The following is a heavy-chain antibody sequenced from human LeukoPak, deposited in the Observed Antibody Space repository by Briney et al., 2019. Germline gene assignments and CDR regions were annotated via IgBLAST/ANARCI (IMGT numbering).Heavy chain of an antibody. D-gene: IGHD2-21*01. Sequence: SDPTLLKPTETLTLTCTVSGFSLSTSRMGVGWIRQPPGKALEWLALIYWDDDRRYSPSLRSRLTITKDTSKNQVVLTMTNMDPVDTATYYCAHVPWPSRHCDYWGQGTLVTVSS. V-gene: IGHV2-5*02. CDR2: IYWDDDR. J-gene: IGHJ4*02. CDR1: GFSLSTSRMG. CDR3: AHVPWPSRHCDY.